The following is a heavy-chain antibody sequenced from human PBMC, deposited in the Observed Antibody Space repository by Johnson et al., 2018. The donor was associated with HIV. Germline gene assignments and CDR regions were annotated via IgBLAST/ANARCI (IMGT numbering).Heavy chain of an antibody. CDR1: GFTVSSNY. CDR3: AKDTLLESGFDI. D-gene: IGHD3-3*02. V-gene: IGHV3-20*04. J-gene: IGHJ3*02. Sequence: VQLVESGGGVVQPGGSLRLSCAASGFTVSSNYMSWVRQAPGKGLEWVSGINWNGGSTGYADFVKGRFTISRDNAKNSLYLQMNSLRAEDTAVYYCAKDTLLESGFDIWGQGTMVTVSS. CDR2: INWNGGST.